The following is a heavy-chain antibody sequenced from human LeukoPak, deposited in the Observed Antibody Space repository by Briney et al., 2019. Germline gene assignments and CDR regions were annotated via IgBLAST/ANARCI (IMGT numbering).Heavy chain of an antibody. CDR2: ISYDGSNK. D-gene: IGHD6-19*01. V-gene: IGHV3-30*18. CDR1: GFTFSSYG. J-gene: IGHJ4*02. Sequence: GRSLRLSCAASGFTFSSYGMHWVRQAPGKGLEWVAVISYDGSNKYYADSVKGRFTISRDNSKNTLYLQMDSLRAEDTAVYYCAKDLGYSSGWSFDYWGQGTLVTVSS. CDR3: AKDLGYSSGWSFDY.